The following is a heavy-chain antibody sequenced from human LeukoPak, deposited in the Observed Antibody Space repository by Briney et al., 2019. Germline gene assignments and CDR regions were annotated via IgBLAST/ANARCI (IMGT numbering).Heavy chain of an antibody. J-gene: IGHJ4*02. CDR2: IYTSGST. D-gene: IGHD5-24*01. CDR3: ARDSGDGYYFDY. V-gene: IGHV4-61*02. CDR1: GGSLSSGSYY. Sequence: SQTLSLTCTVSGGSLSSGSYYWSWIRQPAGKGLEWIGRIYTSGSTNYNPSLKSRVTISVDTSKNQFSLKLSSVTAADTAVYYCARDSGDGYYFDYWGQGTLVTVSS.